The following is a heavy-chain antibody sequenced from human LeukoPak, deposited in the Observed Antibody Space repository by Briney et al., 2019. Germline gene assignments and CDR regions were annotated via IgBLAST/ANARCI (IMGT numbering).Heavy chain of an antibody. D-gene: IGHD3-10*01. Sequence: PGRSLRLSCAASEFTFSSYGMHWVRQAPGKGLEWVAVISYDGSNKYYADSVRGRFTISRDNSKNTLYLQMNSLRAEDTAVYYCAKDFGTMVRGVTGDYWGQGTLVTVSS. CDR2: ISYDGSNK. V-gene: IGHV3-30*18. CDR1: EFTFSSYG. CDR3: AKDFGTMVRGVTGDY. J-gene: IGHJ4*02.